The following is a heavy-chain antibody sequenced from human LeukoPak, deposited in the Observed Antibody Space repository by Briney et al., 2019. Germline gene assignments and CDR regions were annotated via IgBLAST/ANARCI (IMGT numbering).Heavy chain of an antibody. D-gene: IGHD2-15*01. CDR3: ARCSGGSADY. V-gene: IGHV4-59*01. CDR2: IYYSGST. Sequence: SETLSLTCTVSGGSISSYYWSWIRRPPGKGLEWIGYIYYSGSTNYNPSLKSRVTISVDTSKNQFSLKLSSVTAADTAVYYCARCSGGSADYWGQGTLVTVSS. J-gene: IGHJ4*02. CDR1: GGSISSYY.